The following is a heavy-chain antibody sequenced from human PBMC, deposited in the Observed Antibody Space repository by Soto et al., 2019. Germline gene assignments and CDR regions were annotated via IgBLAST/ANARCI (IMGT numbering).Heavy chain of an antibody. CDR2: MNPNSGNT. CDR3: ARGLYYYDSSGYYCDYYYGMDV. CDR1: GYTFTSYD. Sequence: ASVKVSCKASGYTFTSYDINWVRQATGQGLEWMGWMNPNSGNTGYAQKFQGRVTMTRNTSISTAYMELSSLRSEDTAVYYCARGLYYYDSSGYYCDYYYGMDVWGQGTTVTVSS. J-gene: IGHJ6*02. V-gene: IGHV1-8*01. D-gene: IGHD3-22*01.